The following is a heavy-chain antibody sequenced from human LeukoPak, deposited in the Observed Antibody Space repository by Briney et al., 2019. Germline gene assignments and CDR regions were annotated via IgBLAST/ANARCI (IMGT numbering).Heavy chain of an antibody. D-gene: IGHD3-16*01. J-gene: IGHJ6*03. V-gene: IGHV4-39*07. CDR1: GGSITSSSYY. Sequence: PSETLSLTCTVSGGSITSSSYYWGWIRQPPGKGLEWIGSFYYSGSTYYNPSLKRRVTISIDTSKNQFSLKLRSVTAADTAVYYCARETSQKGAHYMDVWGKGTTVTISS. CDR3: ARETSQKGAHYMDV. CDR2: FYYSGST.